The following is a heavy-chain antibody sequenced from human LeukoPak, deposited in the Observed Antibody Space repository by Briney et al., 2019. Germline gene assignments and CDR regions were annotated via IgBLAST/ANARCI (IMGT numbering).Heavy chain of an antibody. CDR3: ARRHINLRAFAI. D-gene: IGHD5/OR15-5a*01. V-gene: IGHV4-39*01. CDR1: GGSISSSSYY. J-gene: IGHJ3*02. CDR2: IYYSGST. Sequence: SETLSLTCTVSGGSISSSSYYCGWIRQPPGKGLEWIGSIYYSGSTYYNPSLKTRVTISVDTSKNQFSLRLGSVTAADTAVYYCARRHINLRAFAIWGQGTMVTVSS.